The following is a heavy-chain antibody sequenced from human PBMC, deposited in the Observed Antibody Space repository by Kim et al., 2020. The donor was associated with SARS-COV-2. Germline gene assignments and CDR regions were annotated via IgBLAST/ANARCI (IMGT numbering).Heavy chain of an antibody. D-gene: IGHD3-22*01. Sequence: SQTLSLTCAISGDSVSSNSAAWNWIRQSPSRGLEWLGRTYYRSKWYNDYAVSVKSRITINPDTSKNQFSLQLNSVTPEDTAVYYCARGLSGDYYDSSGYQYYFDYWGQGTLVTVSS. CDR3: ARGLSGDYYDSSGYQYYFDY. CDR1: GDSVSSNSAA. J-gene: IGHJ4*02. V-gene: IGHV6-1*01. CDR2: TYYRSKWYN.